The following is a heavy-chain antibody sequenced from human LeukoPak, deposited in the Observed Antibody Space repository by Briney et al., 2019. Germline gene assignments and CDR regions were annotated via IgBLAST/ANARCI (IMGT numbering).Heavy chain of an antibody. CDR3: ARGPPNWGYDY. CDR2: MSPNSGDT. J-gene: IGHJ4*02. CDR1: GYTFTSYD. D-gene: IGHD7-27*01. V-gene: IGHV1-8*01. Sequence: GASVQVSCKASGYTFTSYDFNSVRQATGQRPEWMGCMSPNSGDTGYAQKFQDRVTMTRNTSTSTACTELSSLRSDDTAVYYCARGPPNWGYDYWGPGTLVIVSS.